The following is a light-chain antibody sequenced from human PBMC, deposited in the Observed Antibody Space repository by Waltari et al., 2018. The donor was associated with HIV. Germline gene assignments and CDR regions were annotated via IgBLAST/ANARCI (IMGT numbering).Light chain of an antibody. Sequence: HSALTPPASVSGSPGQSIPIPCTGTSSDVGNYNLVLWYQQHPGKAPKLIIYEVTKRPSGISNRFSGSKSGNTASLTISGLQAEDEADYYCCSFAGSPYVLGSGTKVTVL. J-gene: IGLJ1*01. CDR2: EVT. CDR3: CSFAGSPYV. V-gene: IGLV2-23*02. CDR1: SSDVGNYNL.